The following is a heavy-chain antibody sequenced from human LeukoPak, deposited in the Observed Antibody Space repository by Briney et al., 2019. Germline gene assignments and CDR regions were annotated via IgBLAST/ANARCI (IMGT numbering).Heavy chain of an antibody. J-gene: IGHJ5*02. CDR2: ISSNGGST. CDR1: GFTFSSYA. Sequence: GGALRLSCSASGFTFSSYAMHWVRQAPGKGLEYASAISSNGGSTYYADSVKGRFTISRDNSKNTLYLQMNSLRAEDTAVYYCAKARPYYYGSGSYYPNWFDPWGQGTLVTVSS. D-gene: IGHD3-10*01. CDR3: AKARPYYYGSGSYYPNWFDP. V-gene: IGHV3-64*04.